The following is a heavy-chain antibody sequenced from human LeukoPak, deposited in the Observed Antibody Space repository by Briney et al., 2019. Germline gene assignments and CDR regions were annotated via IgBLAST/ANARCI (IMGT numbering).Heavy chain of an antibody. D-gene: IGHD2-15*01. Sequence: PGGSLRLSCAASGFTFNSYWMHWVRQGLGKGLVWVSRIHSYGSSTSYADSVKGRFTISRDNAKNTLYLQMNSLRAEDAAVYYCARADIFDYWGQGTLVTVSS. CDR3: ARADIFDY. CDR1: GFTFNSYW. CDR2: IHSYGSST. J-gene: IGHJ4*02. V-gene: IGHV3-74*01.